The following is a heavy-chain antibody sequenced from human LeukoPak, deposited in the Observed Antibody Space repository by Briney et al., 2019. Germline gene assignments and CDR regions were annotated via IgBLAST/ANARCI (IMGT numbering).Heavy chain of an antibody. Sequence: PGESLKISCKGSGYSFTSYWIGWVRQMPGKGLEWMGIIYPGDSDTRYSPSFRGQVTISVDKSISTAYLQWSSLKASDTAMYYCARQEFDSINYNYHDAFDIWGQGTLVTVSS. V-gene: IGHV5-51*01. J-gene: IGHJ3*02. D-gene: IGHD3-22*01. CDR1: GYSFTSYW. CDR3: ARQEFDSINYNYHDAFDI. CDR2: IYPGDSDT.